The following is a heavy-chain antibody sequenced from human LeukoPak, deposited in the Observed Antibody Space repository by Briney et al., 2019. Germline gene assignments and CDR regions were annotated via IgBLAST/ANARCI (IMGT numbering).Heavy chain of an antibody. Sequence: GGSLRLSCAASGFTFTDYWMHWVRQAPGKGLAWVSRVDNAGTKTIYADSVQGRFTISRDNAKNSLYLQINSLRAEDTAIYYCARGGLDHAFDIWGQGTMVTVSS. D-gene: IGHD3-16*01. CDR1: GFTFTDYW. J-gene: IGHJ3*02. CDR2: VDNAGTKT. V-gene: IGHV3-74*01. CDR3: ARGGLDHAFDI.